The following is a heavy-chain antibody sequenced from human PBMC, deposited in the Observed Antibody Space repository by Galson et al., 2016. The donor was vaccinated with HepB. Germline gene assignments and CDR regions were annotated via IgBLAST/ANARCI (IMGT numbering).Heavy chain of an antibody. CDR1: GYTFNDYR. CDR3: ARGVAITMLLGVGFDP. V-gene: IGHV1-2*02. Sequence: SVKVSCKASGYTFNDYRMHWVRQAPGQPLEWMGWIIPHSGGTNYAQTFQGRVTLTRDTSLSTAYMELSRLRSDDTAVYYCARGVAITMLLGVGFDPWGQGTLVTVSS. CDR2: IIPHSGGT. J-gene: IGHJ5*02. D-gene: IGHD3-10*01.